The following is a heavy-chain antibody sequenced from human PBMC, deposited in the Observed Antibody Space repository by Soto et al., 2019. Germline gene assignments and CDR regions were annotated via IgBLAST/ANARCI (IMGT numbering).Heavy chain of an antibody. CDR2: IYHSAST. CDR1: GGSISRSTW. Sequence: SETLSITFAVSGGSISRSTWRSWVRQPPGKGLEWIGEIYHSASTYYNPSLKSRVTISLDKSNNEFSLKLTSVSAADTAVYYCARDRRPTGTSEAFDIWSQGTLVS. J-gene: IGHJ3*02. CDR3: ARDRRPTGTSEAFDI. D-gene: IGHD1-1*01. V-gene: IGHV4-4*02.